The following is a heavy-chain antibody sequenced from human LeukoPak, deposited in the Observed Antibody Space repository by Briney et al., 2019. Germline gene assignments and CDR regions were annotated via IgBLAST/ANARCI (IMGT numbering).Heavy chain of an antibody. CDR2: IYYSGST. J-gene: IGHJ3*02. Sequence: SETLSLTCAVSGYSTSSSNWWGWLRQPPGKGLEWIGYIYYSGSTYYNPSLKSRVTMSVDTSKNQFSLKLSSVTAVDTAVYYCARTTVGSYYYGSGSYAIDAFDIWGQGTMVTVSS. CDR3: ARTTVGSYYYGSGSYAIDAFDI. CDR1: GYSTSSSNW. D-gene: IGHD3-10*01. V-gene: IGHV4-28*01.